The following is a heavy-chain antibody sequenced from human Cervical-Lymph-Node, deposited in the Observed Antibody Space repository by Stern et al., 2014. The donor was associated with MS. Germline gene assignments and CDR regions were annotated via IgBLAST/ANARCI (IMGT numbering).Heavy chain of an antibody. Sequence: VQLVESGGGLVQPGRSLRLSCAASGFTFDDYAMHWVRQAPGKGLEWVSGITWNSVSVGYADSVKGRFTISRDNAKNFLYLQMNSLRGDDTALYYCAKGSGGSGYYPVALDYWGQGTLVTVSS. CDR1: GFTFDDYA. D-gene: IGHD3-3*01. V-gene: IGHV3-9*01. CDR3: AKGSGGSGYYPVALDY. CDR2: ITWNSVSV. J-gene: IGHJ4*02.